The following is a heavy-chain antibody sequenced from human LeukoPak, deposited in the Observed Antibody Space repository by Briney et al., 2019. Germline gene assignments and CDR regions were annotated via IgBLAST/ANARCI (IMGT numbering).Heavy chain of an antibody. CDR2: IYYSGST. Sequence: SETLSLTCTVSGGSISSSSYYWGWIRQPPGKGLEWFGSIYYSGSTYYNPSLKSRVTISVDTSKNQFSLKLSSVTAADTAVYYCARESSYFFWGQGTLVTVSS. D-gene: IGHD3-3*01. V-gene: IGHV4-39*07. J-gene: IGHJ4*02. CDR1: GGSISSSSYY. CDR3: ARESSYFF.